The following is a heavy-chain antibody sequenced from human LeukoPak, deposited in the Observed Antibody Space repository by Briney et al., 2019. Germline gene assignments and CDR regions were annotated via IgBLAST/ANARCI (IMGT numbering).Heavy chain of an antibody. J-gene: IGHJ4*02. D-gene: IGHD3-16*01. V-gene: IGHV3-7*01. CDR2: INQDGSEK. CDR1: GFTFSSDW. Sequence: PGGSLRLSCAASGFTFSSDWMSWVRQAPGKGLQWVANINQDGSEKYYVDSVKGRFTISRDNAKNLLYLQMNSLRAEDTAVYYCASEVETYYDYVWGSYPMNYFDYWGQGTLVTVSS. CDR3: ASEVETYYDYVWGSYPMNYFDY.